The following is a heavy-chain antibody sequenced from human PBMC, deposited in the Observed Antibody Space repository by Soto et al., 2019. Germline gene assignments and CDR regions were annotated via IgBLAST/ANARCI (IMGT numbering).Heavy chain of an antibody. J-gene: IGHJ4*02. CDR1: GFTFSSYW. Sequence: GGSLRLSCAASGFTFSSYWMSWVRQAPGKGLEWVANIKQDGSEKYYVDSVKGRFTISRDNAKNSLYLQMNSLRAEYTAVYYCARANSAMEYYFDYWGQGTLVTVSS. V-gene: IGHV3-7*01. D-gene: IGHD3-3*01. CDR2: IKQDGSEK. CDR3: ARANSAMEYYFDY.